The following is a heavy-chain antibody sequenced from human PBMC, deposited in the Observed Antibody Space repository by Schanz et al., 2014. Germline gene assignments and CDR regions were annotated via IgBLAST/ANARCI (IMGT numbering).Heavy chain of an antibody. CDR2: IIPSLGLA. D-gene: IGHD2-21*01. Sequence: QVQLVQSGAEAKKPGSSVKVSCKASGGTFSRFGINWVRQAPGQGLEWMGRIIPSLGLAKYEQKFHDKVTITADTSTTAAYMELSGLRSEDTAVYYCARDRLECGAECYSVEVFEIWGQGTLVIVSS. J-gene: IGHJ4*02. CDR1: GGTFSRFG. V-gene: IGHV1-69*04. CDR3: ARDRLECGAECYSVEVFEI.